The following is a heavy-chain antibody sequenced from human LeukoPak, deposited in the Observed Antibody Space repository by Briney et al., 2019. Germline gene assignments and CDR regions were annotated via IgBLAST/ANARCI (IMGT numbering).Heavy chain of an antibody. CDR2: IYYSGST. J-gene: IGHJ4*02. Sequence: SETLSLTCTVSGASISSYYWSWIRQPPGKGLEWIGYIYYSGSTDYNPSLKSRVTMSVDTSKNQFSLKLSSVTAADTAVYYCATLQNSGYDYSDYWGQGILVTVSS. CDR1: GASISSYY. V-gene: IGHV4-59*08. D-gene: IGHD3-22*01. CDR3: ATLQNSGYDYSDY.